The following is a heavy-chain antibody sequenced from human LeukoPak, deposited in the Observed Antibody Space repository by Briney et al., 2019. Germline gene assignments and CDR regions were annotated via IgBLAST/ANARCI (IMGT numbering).Heavy chain of an antibody. CDR2: IYYSWST. Sequence: PSETLSLTCAVSGGSISSYYWSWIRQPPRKGLEWIGYIYYSWSTNYNPSLKSRVTISVDTSKNQFSLKLSSVTAADTAVYYCAREVRYYGSGSYYPLFDYWGQGALVTVSS. D-gene: IGHD3-10*01. V-gene: IGHV4-59*01. J-gene: IGHJ4*02. CDR1: GGSISSYY. CDR3: AREVRYYGSGSYYPLFDY.